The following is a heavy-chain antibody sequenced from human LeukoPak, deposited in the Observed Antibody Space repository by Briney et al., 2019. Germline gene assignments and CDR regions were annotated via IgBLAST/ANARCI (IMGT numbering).Heavy chain of an antibody. CDR3: ARDGYYDILTGYQEVDY. CDR2: ISAYNGNT. CDR1: GYTFTSYG. J-gene: IGHJ4*02. Sequence: GASVKVSCKASGYTFTSYGISWVRQAPGQGLEWMGWISAYNGNTNYAQKLQGRVTMTTDTSTSTAYMELRSLRSDDTAVYYCARDGYYDILTGYQEVDYWGQGTLVTVSS. V-gene: IGHV1-18*01. D-gene: IGHD3-9*01.